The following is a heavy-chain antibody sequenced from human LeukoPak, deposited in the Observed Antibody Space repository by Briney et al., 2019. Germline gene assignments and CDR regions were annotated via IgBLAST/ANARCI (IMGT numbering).Heavy chain of an antibody. D-gene: IGHD3-22*01. CDR3: ARLYDSSGYYQYYFDY. Sequence: SETLSLTCTVSGGSISSYYWSWIRQPPGKGQEWIGYIYYSGSTNYNPSLKSRVTISVDTSKNQFSLKLSSVTAADTAVYYCARLYDSSGYYQYYFDYWGQGTLVTVSS. CDR2: IYYSGST. J-gene: IGHJ4*02. V-gene: IGHV4-59*08. CDR1: GGSISSYY.